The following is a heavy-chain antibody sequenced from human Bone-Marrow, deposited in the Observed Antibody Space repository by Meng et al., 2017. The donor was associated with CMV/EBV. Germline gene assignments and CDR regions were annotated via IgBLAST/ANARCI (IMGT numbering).Heavy chain of an antibody. V-gene: IGHV3-48*04. CDR2: IGVGSRTI. D-gene: IGHD4-23*01. J-gene: IGHJ6*02. CDR1: EFSFNTYS. Sequence: GESLKISCAASEFSFNTYSMTWVRQAPGKGLEWVSYIGVGSRTIYYADSVKGRFTIFRDNAKNSLYLQMNSLRAEDTAVYYCAREIGNYDYYSGMDVWGQGNTVNVSS. CDR3: AREIGNYDYYSGMDV.